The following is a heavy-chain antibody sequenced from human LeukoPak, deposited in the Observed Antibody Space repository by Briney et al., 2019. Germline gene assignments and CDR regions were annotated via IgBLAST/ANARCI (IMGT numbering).Heavy chain of an antibody. CDR2: LYSDGNT. Sequence: PGGSLRLSCAASGFTVITNDMTWVRQAPGKGLEWVSVLYSDGNTKYADSVQGRFTISRDNSKNTLYLEMNSLRPDDTAVYYCARGVEPLAANTLAYWGQGTLVPVSS. CDR3: ARGVEPLAANTLAY. D-gene: IGHD1-14*01. J-gene: IGHJ4*02. CDR1: GFTVITND. V-gene: IGHV3-53*01.